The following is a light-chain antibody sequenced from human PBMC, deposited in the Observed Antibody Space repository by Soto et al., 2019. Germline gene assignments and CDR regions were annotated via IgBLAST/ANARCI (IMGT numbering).Light chain of an antibody. CDR2: DVS. Sequence: SVLTQPASVSGSPGQSITFSCTGTSSDVGGYNYVSWYQHHPGKAPKLIIYDVSNRPSGVSNRFSASKSGNTASLTISGLQAEDEADYYCSSYTSSSTLYVFGTGPKVTVL. J-gene: IGLJ1*01. CDR3: SSYTSSSTLYV. CDR1: SSDVGGYNY. V-gene: IGLV2-14*03.